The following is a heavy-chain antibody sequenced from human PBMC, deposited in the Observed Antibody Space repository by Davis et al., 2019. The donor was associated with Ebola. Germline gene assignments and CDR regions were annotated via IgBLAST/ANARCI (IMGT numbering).Heavy chain of an antibody. CDR1: GDSVSSSAAV. Sequence: MPSETLSLTCAISGDSVSSSAAVWHWIRQSPSRGLEWLGTTYHRSKWYDDYALSLKSRITIDPDTSKNQISLHLKSVTPEDTAVYYCARATITVFGVAIYAMDVWGQGTTVTVSS. V-gene: IGHV6-1*01. CDR3: ARATITVFGVAIYAMDV. D-gene: IGHD3-3*01. J-gene: IGHJ6*02. CDR2: TYHRSKWYD.